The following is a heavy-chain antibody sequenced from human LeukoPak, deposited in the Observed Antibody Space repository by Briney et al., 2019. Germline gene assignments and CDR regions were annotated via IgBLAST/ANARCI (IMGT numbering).Heavy chain of an antibody. CDR2: IKQDGSEK. D-gene: IGHD3-3*01. J-gene: IGHJ4*02. Sequence: GGSLRLSCAASGFTFSSYWMSWVRQAPGKGLEWVANIKQDGSEKYYVDSVKGRFTISRDNAKNSLYLQMNSLRAEDTAVYYCARDGARFLEWLLWYFDYWGQGTLVTVSS. CDR1: GFTFSSYW. V-gene: IGHV3-7*01. CDR3: ARDGARFLEWLLWYFDY.